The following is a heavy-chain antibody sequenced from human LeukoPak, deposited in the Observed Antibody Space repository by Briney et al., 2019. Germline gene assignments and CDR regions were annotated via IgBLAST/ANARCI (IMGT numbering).Heavy chain of an antibody. J-gene: IGHJ4*02. V-gene: IGHV1-24*01. Sequence: ASVKVSCKVSGYTLTDLSMHWVRQTPGKGLEWMGGFDPEDAKTIYAQKFQGRITMTEDTSTDTAYMDLSSLTSEDTAVYYCATFFRSVATFTCYFDYWGQGTLVTVSS. CDR3: ATFFRSVATFTCYFDY. CDR1: GYTLTDLS. D-gene: IGHD5-12*01. CDR2: FDPEDAKT.